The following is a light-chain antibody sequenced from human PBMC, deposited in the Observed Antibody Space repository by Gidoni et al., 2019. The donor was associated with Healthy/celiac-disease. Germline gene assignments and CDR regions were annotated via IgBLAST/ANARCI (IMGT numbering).Light chain of an antibody. CDR3: QQYYSTPWT. J-gene: IGKJ1*01. V-gene: IGKV4-1*01. CDR1: QSVLYSSNNKNY. CDR2: WAS. Sequence: DIVMTQSPDSLAVSLGERATINCKSSQSVLYSSNNKNYLAWYQQKPGQPPKLLIYWASTRESGVPDRFSGSGSGTDFTLTISSLQAEDGAVYYCQQYYSTPWTFXQXTKVEIK.